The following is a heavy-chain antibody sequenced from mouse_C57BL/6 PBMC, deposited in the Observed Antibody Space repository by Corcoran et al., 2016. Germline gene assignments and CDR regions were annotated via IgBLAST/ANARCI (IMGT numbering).Heavy chain of an antibody. J-gene: IGHJ1*03. D-gene: IGHD2-3*01. Sequence: EVQLQQSGPELVKPGASVKISCKASGYTFTDYYMNWVKQSHGKSLEWIGDINPNNGGTSYNQKFKGKATLTVDKSSSTAYMELRSLTSEDSAVYYCARRLLRDWYFDVWGTGTTVTVSS. CDR2: INPNNGGT. CDR3: ARRLLRDWYFDV. V-gene: IGHV1-26*01. CDR1: GYTFTDYY.